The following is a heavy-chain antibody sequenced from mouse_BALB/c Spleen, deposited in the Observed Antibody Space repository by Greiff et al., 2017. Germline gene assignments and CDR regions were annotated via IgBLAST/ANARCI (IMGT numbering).Heavy chain of an antibody. CDR2: IRNKANGYTT. CDR1: GFTFTDYY. Sequence: EVKVVESGGGLVQPGGSLRLSCATSGFTFTDYYMSWVRQPPGKALEWLGFIRNKANGYTTEYSASVKGRFTISRDNSQSILYLQMNTLRAEDSATYYCARDPAYYGNFFDYWGQGTTLTVSS. CDR3: ARDPAYYGNFFDY. V-gene: IGHV7-3*02. J-gene: IGHJ2*01. D-gene: IGHD2-10*01.